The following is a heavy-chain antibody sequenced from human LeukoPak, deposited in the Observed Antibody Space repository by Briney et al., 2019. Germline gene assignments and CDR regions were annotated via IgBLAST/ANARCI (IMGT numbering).Heavy chain of an antibody. Sequence: SETLSLTCTVSGGSISSSSYYWGWIRQPPGKGLEWIGSIYYSGSTYYNPSLKSRVTISVDTSKNQFSLKLSSVTAADTAVYYCARPIAARPNYYYMDVWGKGATVTVSS. V-gene: IGHV4-39*01. D-gene: IGHD6-6*01. CDR1: GGSISSSSYY. CDR2: IYYSGST. J-gene: IGHJ6*03. CDR3: ARPIAARPNYYYMDV.